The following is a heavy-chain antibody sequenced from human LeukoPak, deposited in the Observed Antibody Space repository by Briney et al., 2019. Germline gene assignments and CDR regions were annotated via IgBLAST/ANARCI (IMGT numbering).Heavy chain of an antibody. CDR1: GGSISSSSYV. CDR3: ARQGLGSSEDY. D-gene: IGHD3-10*01. J-gene: IGHJ4*02. CDR2: SHSGGRT. V-gene: IGHV4-39*01. Sequence: SETLSLTCTVSGGSISSSSYVWGWIRQPPGKGLEWIGSSHSGGRTYSNPCLKSRVHIYVDPYKNPFSLRLTSVNAADTAVYYCARQGLGSSEDYWGQGTLVTVSS.